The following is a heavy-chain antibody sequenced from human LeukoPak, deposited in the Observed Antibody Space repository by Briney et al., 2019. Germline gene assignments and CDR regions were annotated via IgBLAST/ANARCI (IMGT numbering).Heavy chain of an antibody. V-gene: IGHV1-18*01. CDR3: ARDPGVTGSTYFFDY. D-gene: IGHD1-7*01. CDR2: ISSYNGDT. J-gene: IGHJ4*02. CDR1: GYTFTTYG. Sequence: ASVKVSCKASGYTFTTYGISWVRQAPGQGLEWMGWISSYNGDTNYAQNLQGRVTMTTDTSTTTAYMELRSLRSDDTAVYYCARDPGVTGSTYFFDYWGQGTLVTVSS.